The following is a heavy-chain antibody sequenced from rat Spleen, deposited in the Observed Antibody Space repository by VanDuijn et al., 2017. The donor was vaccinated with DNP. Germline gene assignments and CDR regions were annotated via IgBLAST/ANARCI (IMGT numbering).Heavy chain of an antibody. J-gene: IGHJ2*01. CDR1: GFTFSNYY. CDR2: ITNSGGST. CDR3: TTGMYTTDLGYFDY. Sequence: EVQLVESGGGLVQPGGSLKLSCAASGFTFSNYYMAWVRQAPKKGLEWVATITNSGGSTYYRDSVKGRFTISRDNAKSTLYLQLDSLRSEDTATYYCTTGMYTTDLGYFDYWGQGVMVRVSS. V-gene: IGHV5-27*01. D-gene: IGHD1-6*01.